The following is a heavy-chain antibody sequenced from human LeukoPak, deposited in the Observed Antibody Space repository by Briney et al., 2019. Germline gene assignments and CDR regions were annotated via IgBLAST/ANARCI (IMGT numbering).Heavy chain of an antibody. CDR3: ARTTVTLYF. J-gene: IGHJ2*01. CDR1: GFTFSSYT. Sequence: PAGSLSLSCAVSGFTFSSYTMSWVRQAPGKGLEWVSSISNSSSYIYYADSVKGRFTISRDNDKNALYLEMNRLSGGDTAVYFCARTTVTLYF. V-gene: IGHV3-21*01. D-gene: IGHD4-17*01. CDR2: ISNSSSYI.